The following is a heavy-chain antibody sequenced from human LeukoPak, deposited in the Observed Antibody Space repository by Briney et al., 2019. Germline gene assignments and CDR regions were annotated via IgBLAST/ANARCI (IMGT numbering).Heavy chain of an antibody. CDR2: IRYDGHNE. J-gene: IGHJ4*02. Sequence: GGSLRLSCAASRFTFNNFGMDWGRQAPGKGLEWVAFIRYDGHNEYYADSVKGRFIISRDNSKDIVYLQMHSLRAEDTAVYFCGKDGPHTSNWPSYFDYWGQGTLVTVSS. CDR1: RFTFNNFG. CDR3: GKDGPHTSNWPSYFDY. V-gene: IGHV3-30*02. D-gene: IGHD6-13*01.